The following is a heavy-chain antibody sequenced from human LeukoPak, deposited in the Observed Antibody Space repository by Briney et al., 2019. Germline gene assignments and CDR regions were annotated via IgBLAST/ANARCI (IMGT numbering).Heavy chain of an antibody. CDR1: GYTFTGYY. CDR2: INPNSGGT. V-gene: IGHV1-2*02. CDR3: ARDLVVGAATPSFDY. J-gene: IGHJ4*02. Sequence: ASVKVSCKASGYTFTGYYMHWVRQAPGQGLEWMGWINPNSGGTNYAQKFQGRVTVTRDTSISTAYMELSRLRSDDTAVYYCARDLVVGAATPSFDYWGQGTLVTVSS. D-gene: IGHD1-26*01.